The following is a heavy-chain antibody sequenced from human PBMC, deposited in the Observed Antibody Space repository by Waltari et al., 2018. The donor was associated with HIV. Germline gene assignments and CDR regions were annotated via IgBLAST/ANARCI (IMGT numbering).Heavy chain of an antibody. Sequence: EVQLVESGGGLVQPGGSLRLSCAASGLPFSSYDVHWVRQATGKGLEWVSAIGTAGDTYYPGSVKGRFTISRENAKNSLYLQMNSLRAGDTAVYYCARARGRFGDSGMDVWGQGTTVTVSS. V-gene: IGHV3-13*01. CDR2: IGTAGDT. J-gene: IGHJ6*02. D-gene: IGHD3-10*01. CDR3: ARARGRFGDSGMDV. CDR1: GLPFSSYD.